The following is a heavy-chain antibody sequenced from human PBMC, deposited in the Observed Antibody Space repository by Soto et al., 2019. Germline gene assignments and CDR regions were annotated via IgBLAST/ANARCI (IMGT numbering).Heavy chain of an antibody. Sequence: GGSLRLSCTASGFTFGDYAMSWVRQAPGKGLEWVGFIRSKAYGGTTEYAASVKGRFTISRDDSKSIAYLQMNSLKTEDTAVYYCLPYYDFWSGYRQNYYYGMDVWGQGTTVTVSS. CDR2: IRSKAYGGTT. CDR1: GFTFGDYA. CDR3: LPYYDFWSGYRQNYYYGMDV. D-gene: IGHD3-3*01. J-gene: IGHJ6*02. V-gene: IGHV3-49*04.